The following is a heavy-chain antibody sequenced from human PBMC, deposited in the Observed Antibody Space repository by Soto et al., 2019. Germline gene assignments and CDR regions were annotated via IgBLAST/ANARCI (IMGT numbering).Heavy chain of an antibody. V-gene: IGHV2-26*01. D-gene: IGHD3-9*01. CDR2: IFSDNER. Sequence: GSGPTLVNPTETLTLTCTVSGFSLTTGKMGVSWIRQPPGKALEWLAHIFSDNERSDSTSLQGRLTISKDTSGSQVVLSMTNVDPVDTATYYCARMKVDSYQFYYAMDVWGQGTTVTVSS. CDR1: GFSLTTGKMG. CDR3: ARMKVDSYQFYYAMDV. J-gene: IGHJ6*02.